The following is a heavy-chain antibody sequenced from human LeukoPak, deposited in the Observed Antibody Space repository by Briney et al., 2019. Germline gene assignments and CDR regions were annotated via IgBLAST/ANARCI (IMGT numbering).Heavy chain of an antibody. J-gene: IGHJ6*02. CDR3: ARDFLIAADYYYGMDV. CDR2: ISSSGSTI. CDR1: GFTFSDYY. V-gene: IGHV3-11*01. Sequence: GGSLRLSCAASGFTFSDYYMSWLRQAPGKGREGVSYISSSGSTIYYADSVKGRFTISRDNAKNSLYLQMNSLRAEDTAVYYCARDFLIAADYYYGMDVWGQGTTVTVSS. D-gene: IGHD6-13*01.